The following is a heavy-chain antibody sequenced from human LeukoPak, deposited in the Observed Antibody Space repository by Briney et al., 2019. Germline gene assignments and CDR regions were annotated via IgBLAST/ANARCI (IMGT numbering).Heavy chain of an antibody. Sequence: GESLKISCKASGYSFTIYWIAWVRQMPGKGLEWMGIIYPGDSDIKYSPSFQGQVTISVDKSVSTAYLQWSSLKASDTAMYYRARRGSGLDYWGQGTLVTVSS. D-gene: IGHD6-19*01. CDR1: GYSFTIYW. CDR3: ARRGSGLDY. J-gene: IGHJ4*02. V-gene: IGHV5-51*01. CDR2: IYPGDSDI.